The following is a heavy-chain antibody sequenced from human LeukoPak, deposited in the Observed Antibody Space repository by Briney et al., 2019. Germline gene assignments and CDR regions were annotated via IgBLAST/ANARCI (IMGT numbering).Heavy chain of an antibody. CDR2: ISAQNGNT. Sequence: GASVKVSCKASGYSFSNYGMSWVRQAPGQGLEWMGWISAQNGNTDYAQKLQGRITMTADTSTSTAYMELRGLRSDDTAVYFCARRIVGGHLGDYWGQGTLVTVSS. CDR3: ARRIVGGHLGDY. D-gene: IGHD1-26*01. CDR1: GYSFSNYG. J-gene: IGHJ4*02. V-gene: IGHV1-18*01.